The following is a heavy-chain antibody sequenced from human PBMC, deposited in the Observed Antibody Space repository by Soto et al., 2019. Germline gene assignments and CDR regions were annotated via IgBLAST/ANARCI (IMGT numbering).Heavy chain of an antibody. Sequence: PGGSLRLSCAASGFTLSSYSMNWVRQAPGKGLEWVSSISSSSSYIYYADSVKGRFTISRDNAKNSLYLQMNSLRAEDTAVYYCAREEVATIIYYYYYMDDWGKGTPVTVSS. V-gene: IGHV3-21*01. CDR1: GFTLSSYS. CDR3: AREEVATIIYYYYYMDD. D-gene: IGHD5-12*01. CDR2: ISSSSSYI. J-gene: IGHJ6*03.